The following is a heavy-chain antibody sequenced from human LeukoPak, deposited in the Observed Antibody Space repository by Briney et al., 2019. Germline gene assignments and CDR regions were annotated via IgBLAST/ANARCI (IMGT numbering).Heavy chain of an antibody. V-gene: IGHV4-59*08. Sequence: PSETLSLTCTVSGASISSYYWSWIRQPPGKGLEWIGYIYYSGTTNYNPSLKSRVTISVDTSKNQFSLKLSSVTAADTAVYYCARAVNIYYYSSGGRPLPMSFDIWGQGTMVTVSS. D-gene: IGHD3-22*01. CDR3: ARAVNIYYYSSGGRPLPMSFDI. CDR2: IYYSGTT. CDR1: GASISSYY. J-gene: IGHJ3*02.